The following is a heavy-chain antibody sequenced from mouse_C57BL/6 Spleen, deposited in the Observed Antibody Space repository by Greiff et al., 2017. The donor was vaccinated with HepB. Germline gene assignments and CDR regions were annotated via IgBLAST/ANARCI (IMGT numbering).Heavy chain of an antibody. Sequence: EVQLQQSGPELVKPGASVKMSCKASGYTFTDYNMHWVKQSHGKSLEWIGYINPNNGGTSYNQKFKGKATLTVNKSSSTAYLELRSLTSEDSAVYYWARGGYGYDYDGDWYFDVWGTGTTVTVSS. CDR3: ARGGYGYDYDGDWYFDV. V-gene: IGHV1-22*01. CDR2: INPNNGGT. CDR1: GYTFTDYN. D-gene: IGHD2-4*01. J-gene: IGHJ1*03.